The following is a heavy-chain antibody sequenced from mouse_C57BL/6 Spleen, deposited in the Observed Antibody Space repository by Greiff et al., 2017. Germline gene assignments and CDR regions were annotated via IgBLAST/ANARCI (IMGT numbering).Heavy chain of an antibody. CDR2: IYPGSGST. J-gene: IGHJ4*01. V-gene: IGHV1-55*01. CDR1: GYTFTSYW. D-gene: IGHD1-1*01. CDR3: ARESTVGAPYYYAMDY. Sequence: QVQLQQPGAELVKPGASVKMSCKASGYTFTSYWITWVKQRPGQGLEWIGDIYPGSGSTNYNEKFKSKATLTVDTTSSTAYMQLSSLTSEDSAVYYCARESTVGAPYYYAMDYWGQGTSVTVSS.